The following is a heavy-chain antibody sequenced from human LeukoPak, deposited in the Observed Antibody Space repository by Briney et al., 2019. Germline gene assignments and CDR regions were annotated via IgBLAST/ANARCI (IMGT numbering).Heavy chain of an antibody. J-gene: IGHJ4*02. D-gene: IGHD1-26*01. V-gene: IGHV4-34*01. CDR2: IYYTGST. Sequence: TSETLSLTCAVYGGSFSGYYWSWIRQPPGEGLEWIGNIYYTGSTYYNASLQSRVTISIDTSKNQFSLRLNSVTAADTAMYYCVKSGGYGLIDYWGQGTLVTVSS. CDR3: VKSGGYGLIDY. CDR1: GGSFSGYY.